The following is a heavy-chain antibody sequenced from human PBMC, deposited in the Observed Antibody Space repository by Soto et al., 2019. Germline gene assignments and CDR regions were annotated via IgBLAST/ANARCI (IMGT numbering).Heavy chain of an antibody. CDR2: INHSGST. CDR3: ARELSNDYYGMDV. Sequence: SETLSLTCAVYGGSFSGYYWSWIRPPPGKGLEWIGEINHSGSTNYNLSLKSRVTISVDTSKNQFSLKLSSVTAADTAVYYCARELSNDYYGMDVWGQGTTVTVSS. V-gene: IGHV4-34*01. CDR1: GGSFSGYY. D-gene: IGHD4-4*01. J-gene: IGHJ6*02.